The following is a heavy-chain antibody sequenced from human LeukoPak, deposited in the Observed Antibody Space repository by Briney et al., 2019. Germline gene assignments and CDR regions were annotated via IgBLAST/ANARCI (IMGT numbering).Heavy chain of an antibody. CDR2: IKQDGSEK. D-gene: IGHD2-2*01. CDR3: EGYCSSTSCNEAGSVDP. V-gene: IGHV3-7*01. CDR1: GFTFSSYW. J-gene: IGHJ5*02. Sequence: GGSLRLSCAASGFTFSSYWMSWVRQAPGKGLEWVANIKQDGSEKYYVDSVKGRFTISRDNAKNSLYLQMNSLRAEDTAVYYCEGYCSSTSCNEAGSVDPWGLGTLVTVSS.